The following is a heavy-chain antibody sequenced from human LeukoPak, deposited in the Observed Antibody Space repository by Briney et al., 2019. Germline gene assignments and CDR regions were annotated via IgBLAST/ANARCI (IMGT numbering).Heavy chain of an antibody. D-gene: IGHD5-12*01. CDR3: ARELLRGYELDY. Sequence: GGSLRLSCAASGFTFSSYSMNWVRQAPGKGLEWVSSTSSSSSYIYYADSVKGRFTISRDNAKNSLYLQMNSLRAEDTAVYYCARELLRGYELDYWGQGTLVTVSS. CDR1: GFTFSSYS. CDR2: TSSSSSYI. J-gene: IGHJ4*02. V-gene: IGHV3-21*01.